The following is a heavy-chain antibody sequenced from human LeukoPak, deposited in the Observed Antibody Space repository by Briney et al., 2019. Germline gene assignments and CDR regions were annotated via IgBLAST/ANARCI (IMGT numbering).Heavy chain of an antibody. CDR1: GGAISSYY. CDR3: ARGRDSYDSSGAFDY. Sequence: AETLTLTCTVSGGAISSYYWSWIRKPPGRGLEWIGYIYYSGSTNYNPSLKSRVTISVDTSKNQFSLKLSSVTAADTAVYYCARGRDSYDSSGAFDYWGQAAPATVSS. D-gene: IGHD3-22*01. CDR2: IYYSGST. J-gene: IGHJ4*02. V-gene: IGHV4-59*01.